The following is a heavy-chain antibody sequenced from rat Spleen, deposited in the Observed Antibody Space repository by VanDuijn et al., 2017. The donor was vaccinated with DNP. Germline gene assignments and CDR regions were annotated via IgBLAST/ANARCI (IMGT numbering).Heavy chain of an antibody. CDR1: GFTFSDYA. Sequence: EVQLVESGDGLVQPGRSMKLSCAASGFTFSDYAMAWVRQAPKKGLEWVATISHGDSSTYYRDSVKGRFTISRDNAKNTLYLQMDSLRSEDTATYYCARLGTQGFTYWGQGTLVTVSS. CDR3: ARLGTQGFTY. D-gene: IGHD1-5*01. CDR2: ISHGDSST. V-gene: IGHV5-7*01. J-gene: IGHJ3*01.